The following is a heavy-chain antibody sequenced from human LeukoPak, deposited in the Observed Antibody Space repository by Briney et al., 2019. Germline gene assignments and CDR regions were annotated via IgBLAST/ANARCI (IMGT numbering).Heavy chain of an antibody. V-gene: IGHV3-13*01. CDR2: IGTTGDT. Sequence: TGGSLRLSCEVSGFTFSSYDMHWVRQTTGKGLEWVSGIGTTGDTHYPDSVKGRFTVSSENAKNSLYLQMNSLRAGDTAVYYCARGKRYSSSWFYNRFDPWGQGTLVTVSS. J-gene: IGHJ5*02. CDR3: ARGKRYSSSWFYNRFDP. D-gene: IGHD6-13*01. CDR1: GFTFSSYD.